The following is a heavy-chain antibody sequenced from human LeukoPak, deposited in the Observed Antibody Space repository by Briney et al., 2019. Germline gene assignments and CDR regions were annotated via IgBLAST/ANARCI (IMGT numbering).Heavy chain of an antibody. D-gene: IGHD6-19*01. CDR2: IYTSGST. Sequence: PSETLSLTCTVSGGSISSYYWSWIRQPAGKGLEWIGRIYTSGSTNYNPSLKSRVTMSVDTSKNQFSLKLSSVTAADTAVYYCASCIAVAGTRYFDYWGQGTLVTVSS. CDR1: GGSISSYY. V-gene: IGHV4-4*07. CDR3: ASCIAVAGTRYFDY. J-gene: IGHJ4*02.